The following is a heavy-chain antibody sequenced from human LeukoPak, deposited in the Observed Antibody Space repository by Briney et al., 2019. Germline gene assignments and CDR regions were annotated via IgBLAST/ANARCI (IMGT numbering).Heavy chain of an antibody. Sequence: ASVKVSCKASGGTFSSYAISWVRQAPGQGLEWMGWISSYNGKTNYAQKFQGRVTMTTDTSTSTAYMELRSLRSDDTAVYYCARYYYDGDGASDYWGQGTLVTVSS. CDR3: ARYYYDGDGASDY. CDR2: ISSYNGKT. J-gene: IGHJ4*02. D-gene: IGHD3-22*01. V-gene: IGHV1-18*01. CDR1: GGTFSSYA.